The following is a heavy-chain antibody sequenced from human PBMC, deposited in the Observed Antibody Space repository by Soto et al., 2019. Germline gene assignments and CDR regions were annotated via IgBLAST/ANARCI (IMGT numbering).Heavy chain of an antibody. V-gene: IGHV4-39*01. CDR3: ARHGGEGIVITLGEVIPRVAFDS. Sequence: QVHLQESGPGLVRPSETLSLTFTVSCYSLSSNTFYWGWIRQPPGKGLEWIGNIDFSGRTSYNPSLRSRVTISADASKKQFSLKLTSVTAADTAIYYCARHGGEGIVITLGEVIPRVAFDSWGQGTVVTVSS. J-gene: IGHJ4*02. CDR2: IDFSGRT. CDR1: CYSLSSNTFY. D-gene: IGHD3-16*01.